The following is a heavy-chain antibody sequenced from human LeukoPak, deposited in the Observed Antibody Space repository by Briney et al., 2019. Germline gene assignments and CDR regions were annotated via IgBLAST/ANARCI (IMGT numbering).Heavy chain of an antibody. V-gene: IGHV4-59*11. CDR1: GGSISSHY. CDR3: ARNNWNYKTDWFDP. CDR2: IYYSGST. D-gene: IGHD1-7*01. Sequence: PSETLSLTCAVSGGSISSHYCSWIRQPPGKGLEWIGYIYYSGSTNYNPSLKSRVTISVDTSKNQFSLKLSSVTAADTAVYYCARNNWNYKTDWFDPWGQGTLVTVSS. J-gene: IGHJ5*02.